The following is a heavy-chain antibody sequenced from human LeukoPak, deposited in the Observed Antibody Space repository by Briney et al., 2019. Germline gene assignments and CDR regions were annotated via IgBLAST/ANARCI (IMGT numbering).Heavy chain of an antibody. Sequence: GGSLRLSCAASGFTFSIYSMTWVRQAPGKGLEWVSSISDSGSAYYADSVKGRFTISRDNSKNTLYLQMNSLRAEDTAVYYCATDPPRLVATIDSDIWGQGTMVTVSS. J-gene: IGHJ3*02. V-gene: IGHV3-23*01. CDR1: GFTFSIYS. CDR2: ISDSGSA. D-gene: IGHD5-12*01. CDR3: ATDPPRLVATIDSDI.